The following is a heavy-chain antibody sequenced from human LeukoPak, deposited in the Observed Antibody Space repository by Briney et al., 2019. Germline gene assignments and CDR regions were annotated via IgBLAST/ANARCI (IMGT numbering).Heavy chain of an antibody. V-gene: IGHV3-23*01. CDR3: AKDLRYSGSPRAFDF. J-gene: IGHJ3*01. Sequence: PGGSFRLSCAASGFTFSNYAMTWVRQVPGKGLEWVSGISGRGDTTYYADSVKGRFTISRDNSKNTLYLQMNSLRAEDTAVYFCAKDLRYSGSPRAFDFWGQGTMVTVSS. CDR1: GFTFSNYA. D-gene: IGHD1-26*01. CDR2: ISGRGDTT.